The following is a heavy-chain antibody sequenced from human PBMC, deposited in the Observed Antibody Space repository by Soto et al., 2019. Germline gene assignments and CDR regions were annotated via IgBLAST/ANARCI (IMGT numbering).Heavy chain of an antibody. CDR2: IWYDGSNK. D-gene: IGHD3-3*01. V-gene: IGHV3-33*01. CDR3: ARGLYYYFWSGYYKADDAFDI. J-gene: IGHJ3*02. CDR1: GFTFSSYG. Sequence: GGSLRLSCAASGFTFSSYGMHWVRQAPGKGLEWVAVIWYDGSNKYYADSVKGRFTISRDNSKNTLYLQMNSLRAEDTAVYYCARGLYYYFWSGYYKADDAFDIWGQGTMVTVSS.